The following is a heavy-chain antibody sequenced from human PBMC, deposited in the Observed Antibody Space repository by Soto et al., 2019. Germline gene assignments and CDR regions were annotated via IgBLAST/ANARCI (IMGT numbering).Heavy chain of an antibody. V-gene: IGHV1-18*01. CDR2: VSAYNGNT. J-gene: IGHJ4*02. D-gene: IGHD6-13*01. CDR1: GFTFTSYG. Sequence: HVQLVQSGAEVKKPGASMKVSCKASGFTFTSYGSSWVRQTPGQGLEWMGWVSAYNGNTHYAQKLQGRVTMTTDTSTTTAYMELRSLRSDDTAVYYCSRGGSSWQPHEDYWGQGTLVTVSS. CDR3: SRGGSSWQPHEDY.